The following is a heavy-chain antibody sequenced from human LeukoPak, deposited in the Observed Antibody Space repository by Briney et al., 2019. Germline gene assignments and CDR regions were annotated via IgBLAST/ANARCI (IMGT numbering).Heavy chain of an antibody. CDR2: INPNSGGT. Sequence: ASVKVSCKASGYTFTGYYMHWVRQAPGQGLEWMGWINPNSGGTNYAQKFQGWVTMTRDTSISTAYMELSRLRSDDTAVYYCARDPTYYDFWSGYYTGPYYFDYWGQGTLVTVSS. CDR1: GYTFTGYY. CDR3: ARDPTYYDFWSGYYTGPYYFDY. D-gene: IGHD3-3*01. V-gene: IGHV1-2*04. J-gene: IGHJ4*02.